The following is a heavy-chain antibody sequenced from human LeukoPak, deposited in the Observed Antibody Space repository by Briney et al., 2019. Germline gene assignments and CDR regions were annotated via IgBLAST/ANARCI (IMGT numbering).Heavy chain of an antibody. D-gene: IGHD3-22*01. CDR1: GGSISSYY. Sequence: PSETLSLTCTVSGGSISSYYWSWIRQPPGKGLEWIGYIYYSGSTNYSPSLKSRVTISVDTSKNQFSLKLSSVTAADTAVYYCARLAAGYYYNRGQGTLVTVSS. J-gene: IGHJ4*02. CDR2: IYYSGST. V-gene: IGHV4-59*08. CDR3: ARLAAGYYYN.